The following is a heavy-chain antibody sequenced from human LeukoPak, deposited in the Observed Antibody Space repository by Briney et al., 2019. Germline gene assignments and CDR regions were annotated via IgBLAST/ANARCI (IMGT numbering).Heavy chain of an antibody. D-gene: IGHD6-13*01. Sequence: GASVKVSCKASGHTFTRYYLHWVRQAPGQGLEWMGIINPSGGSTSYAQKFQGRVTLTRDTSTSTVYMELSSLTSEDTAVYYCATSETWYSSSWYNWFDPWGPGTLDTVSS. J-gene: IGHJ5*02. CDR1: GHTFTRYY. CDR2: INPSGGST. CDR3: ATSETWYSSSWYNWFDP. V-gene: IGHV1-46*01.